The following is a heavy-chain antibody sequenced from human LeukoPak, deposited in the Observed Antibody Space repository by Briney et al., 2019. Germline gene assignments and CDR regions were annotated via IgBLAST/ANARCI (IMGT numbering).Heavy chain of an antibody. CDR2: IYTSGST. V-gene: IGHV4-4*07. J-gene: IGHJ5*02. CDR3: ARLDPVRGDNGRTWFDP. Sequence: PSETLSLTCTVSGGSISSYYWSWIRQPAGKGLEWIGRIYTSGSTNYNPSLKSRVTISVDTSKNQFSLKLSSVTAADTAVYYCARLDPVRGDNGRTWFDPWGQGTLVTVSS. D-gene: IGHD3-10*01. CDR1: GGSISSYY.